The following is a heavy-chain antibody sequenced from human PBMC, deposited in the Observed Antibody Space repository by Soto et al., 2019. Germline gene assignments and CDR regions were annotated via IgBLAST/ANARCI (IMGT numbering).Heavy chain of an antibody. CDR1: GDSVTSPSYY. D-gene: IGHD6-19*01. J-gene: IGHJ4*02. Sequence: KSSETLSLTCTVSGDSVTSPSYYWNWIRQTPGQGLEWIGYISYSGSTDYNPTLKSRVTISVDTSKNQFSLRLNSVTAADTGEYYCARGRYASGWFDFWGQGALVTVSS. V-gene: IGHV4-61*01. CDR2: ISYSGST. CDR3: ARGRYASGWFDF.